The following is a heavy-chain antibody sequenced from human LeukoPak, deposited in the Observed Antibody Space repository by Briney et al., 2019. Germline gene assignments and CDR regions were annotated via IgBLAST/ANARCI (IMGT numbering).Heavy chain of an antibody. D-gene: IGHD1-26*01. V-gene: IGHV1-24*01. CDR3: ATRGSGGGSYVEAFDI. CDR2: FDPEDGET. CDR1: GYTLAELS. Sequence: ASVKVSCKVSGYTLAELSMHWVRQAPGKGLEWMGGFDPEDGETIYTQKFQGSGTRTENTSKNTAYMEMSSLRSQDTAVYYCATRGSGGGSYVEAFDIWGQGTMVTVSS. J-gene: IGHJ3*02.